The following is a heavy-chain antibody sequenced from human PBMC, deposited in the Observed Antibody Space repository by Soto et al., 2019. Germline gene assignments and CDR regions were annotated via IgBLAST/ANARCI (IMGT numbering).Heavy chain of an antibody. V-gene: IGHV3-66*01. CDR1: GFTVSSNY. CDR3: ARVKRVSGYSGYDPITYFDY. J-gene: IGHJ4*02. Sequence: PGGSLRLSCAASGFTVSSNYMSWVRQAPGKGLEWVSVIYSGGSTYYADSVKGRFTISRDNSKNTLYLQMNSLRAEDTAVYYCARVKRVSGYSGYDPITYFDYWGQGTLVTVSS. D-gene: IGHD5-12*01. CDR2: IYSGGST.